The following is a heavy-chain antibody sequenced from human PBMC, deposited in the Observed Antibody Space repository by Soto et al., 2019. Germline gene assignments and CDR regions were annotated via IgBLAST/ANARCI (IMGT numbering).Heavy chain of an antibody. Sequence: EVQLVESGGGLVQPGGSLTLSCAASGFTFSGSAMHWVRQASGKGLEWVGRIRSKANSYATAYAASVKGRFTISRDDSKNTAYLQMNSLKTEDTAVYYCTRQGNAFDIWGQGTMVTVSS. CDR3: TRQGNAFDI. CDR2: IRSKANSYAT. J-gene: IGHJ3*02. D-gene: IGHD1-1*01. V-gene: IGHV3-73*01. CDR1: GFTFSGSA.